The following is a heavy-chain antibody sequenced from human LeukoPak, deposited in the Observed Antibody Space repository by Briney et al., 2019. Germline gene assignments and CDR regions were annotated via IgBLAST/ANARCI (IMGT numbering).Heavy chain of an antibody. CDR3: ARASAYYDGSGYAAFDH. J-gene: IGHJ4*02. Sequence: GGSLRLSCAASGFTVSSNYMGWVRQAPGKGLEWVSVIYSGGSTYYADSVMGRFAASRDTSKNTLYLQMDSLRAEDTAMYYCARASAYYDGSGYAAFDHWGQGTLVTVSS. D-gene: IGHD3-22*01. V-gene: IGHV3-53*01. CDR1: GFTVSSNY. CDR2: IYSGGST.